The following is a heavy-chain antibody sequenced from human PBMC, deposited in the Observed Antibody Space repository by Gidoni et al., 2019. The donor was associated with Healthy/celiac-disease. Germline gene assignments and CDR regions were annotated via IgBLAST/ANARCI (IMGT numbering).Heavy chain of an antibody. D-gene: IGHD2-2*01. CDR3: ARHRPAAMIVCWFDP. CDR2: IYYSGST. Sequence: QLQLQESGPGLVKPSETLSLTCTVSGGSISSSSYYWGWIRQPPGKGLEWIGSIYYSGSTYYNPSLKSRVTISVDTSKNQFSLKLSSVTAADTAVYYCARHRPAAMIVCWFDPWGQGTLVTVSS. CDR1: GGSISSSSYY. V-gene: IGHV4-39*01. J-gene: IGHJ5*02.